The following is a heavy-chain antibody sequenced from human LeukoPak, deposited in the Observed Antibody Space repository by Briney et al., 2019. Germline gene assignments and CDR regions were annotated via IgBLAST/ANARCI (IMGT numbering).Heavy chain of an antibody. CDR3: ARAREVLGATSGYYFDY. J-gene: IGHJ4*02. V-gene: IGHV3-74*01. CDR1: GFTFSSYW. Sequence: PGGSLRLSCAASGFTFSSYWMDCVRQAPGKGLVGVSRINSEGSSTSYADSVKGRFTISRGNAKNTLYLQMNSLRAEDTAVYYCARAREVLGATSGYYFDYWGQGTLVTVSS. CDR2: INSEGSST. D-gene: IGHD1-26*01.